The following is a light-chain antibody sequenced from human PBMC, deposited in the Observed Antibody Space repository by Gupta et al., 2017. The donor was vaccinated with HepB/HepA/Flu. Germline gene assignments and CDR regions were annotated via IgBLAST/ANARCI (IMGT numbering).Light chain of an antibody. CDR1: ALPKQY. V-gene: IGLV3-25*03. CDR3: QSADSSGTYPRRK. Sequence: SYELTQPPSVSVSPGQTARITCSGDALPKQYAYWYQQKPGQAPVLVIYKDSERPSGIPERFSGSSSGTTVTLTISGVQAEDEADYYCQSADSSGTYPRRKFGGGTKLTVL. CDR2: KDS. J-gene: IGLJ3*02.